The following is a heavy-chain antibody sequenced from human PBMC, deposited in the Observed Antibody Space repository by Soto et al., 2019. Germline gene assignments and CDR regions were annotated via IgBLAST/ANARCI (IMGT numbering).Heavy chain of an antibody. CDR3: TRHPTLLGLGDPKGGNWFDP. J-gene: IGHJ5*02. D-gene: IGHD3-16*01. V-gene: IGHV4-39*01. Sequence: LQLQESGPGLVKPSETLSLTCPVSGGSSLSSSYYWGWIRQPPGKGLAWIGSSYYSGSPYYNPSLMRRGPTSVDTSKNQFSMKLSSVAGAAAAVYYCTRHPTLLGLGDPKGGNWFDPWGQGTLVTVSS. CDR1: GGSSLSSSYY. CDR2: SYYSGSP.